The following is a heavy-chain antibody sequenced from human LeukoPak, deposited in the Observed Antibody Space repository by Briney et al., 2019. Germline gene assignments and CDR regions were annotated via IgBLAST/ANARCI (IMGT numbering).Heavy chain of an antibody. V-gene: IGHV4-34*01. CDR1: GGSFSGYY. Sequence: PSETLSLTCAVYGGSFSGYYWGWIRQPPGKGLEWIGSMYYSGSTYYNPSLKSRVTMSVDTSKKQFSLKLSSVTAADTAVYYCVRVGSSWYHYFDYWGQGTLVTVSS. CDR3: VRVGSSWYHYFDY. CDR2: MYYSGST. D-gene: IGHD6-13*01. J-gene: IGHJ4*02.